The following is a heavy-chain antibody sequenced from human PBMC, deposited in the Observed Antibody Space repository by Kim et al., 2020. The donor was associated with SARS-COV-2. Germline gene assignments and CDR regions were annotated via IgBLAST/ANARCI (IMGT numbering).Heavy chain of an antibody. CDR1: GFTFSSYA. CDR2: ISGSGGST. CDR3: AKTESRVSRYSSGWYEYYYYVMGV. Sequence: GGSLRLSCAASGFTFSSYAMSWVSQAPGKGLEWVSAISGSGGSTYYADSVKGRFTISRDNSKNTLYLQMNSRRAEDTAVYYCAKTESRVSRYSSGWYEYYYYVMGVWGQGTTVTVSS. D-gene: IGHD6-19*01. J-gene: IGHJ6*02. V-gene: IGHV3-23*01.